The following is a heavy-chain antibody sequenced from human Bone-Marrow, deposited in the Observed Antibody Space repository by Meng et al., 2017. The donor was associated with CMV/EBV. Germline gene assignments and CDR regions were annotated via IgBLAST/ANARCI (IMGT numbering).Heavy chain of an antibody. D-gene: IGHD5-24*01. CDR1: GFTFRYYG. V-gene: IGHV3-11*01. Sequence: GESLKISCAASGFTFRYYGMSWVRQAPGKGLEWVSYISSSGSTIYYADSVKGRFTISRDNAKNSLYLQMNSLRAEDTAVYYCARGGRWLHNYDYWGQGTLVTVSS. CDR3: ARGGRWLHNYDY. CDR2: ISSSGSTI. J-gene: IGHJ4*02.